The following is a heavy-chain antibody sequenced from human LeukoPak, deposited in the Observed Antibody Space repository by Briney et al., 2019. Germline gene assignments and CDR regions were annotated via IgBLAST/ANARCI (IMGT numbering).Heavy chain of an antibody. CDR3: ARVEYSSSSCLDY. CDR1: GFTVSSNY. Sequence: GGSLRLSCAASGFTVSSNYMSWVRQAPGKGLEWVSVIYSGGSTYYADSVKGRFTISRDNAKNSLYLQMNSLRAEDTAVYYCARVEYSSSSCLDYWGQGTLVTVSS. V-gene: IGHV3-53*01. D-gene: IGHD6-6*01. CDR2: IYSGGST. J-gene: IGHJ4*02.